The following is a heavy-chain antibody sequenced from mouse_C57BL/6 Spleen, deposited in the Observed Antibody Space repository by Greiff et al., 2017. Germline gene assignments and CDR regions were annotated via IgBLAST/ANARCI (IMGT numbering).Heavy chain of an antibody. D-gene: IGHD2-5*01. Sequence: VQLQQSGAELVKPGASVKLSCKASGYTFTEYTIHWVKQRSGQGLEWIGWFYPGSGSIKYNEKFKDKATLTADKSSSTVYMELSRLTSDDSAVYFCARHEGSYYSNYYYAMDYWGQGTSVTVSS. CDR3: ARHEGSYYSNYYYAMDY. CDR2: FYPGSGSI. V-gene: IGHV1-62-2*01. J-gene: IGHJ4*01. CDR1: GYTFTEYT.